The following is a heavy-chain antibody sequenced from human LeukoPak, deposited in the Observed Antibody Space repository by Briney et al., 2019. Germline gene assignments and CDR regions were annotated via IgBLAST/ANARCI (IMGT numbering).Heavy chain of an antibody. CDR1: GYSISSGYY. CDR3: ARRSSSWFPFDY. J-gene: IGHJ4*02. CDR2: IYHSGST. Sequence: KASETLSLTCAVSGYSISSGYYWGWIRQPPGKGLEWIGSIYHSGSTYYNPSLKSRVTISVDTSKNQFSLKLSSVTAADTAVYCCARRSSSWFPFDYWGQGTLVTVSS. V-gene: IGHV4-38-2*01. D-gene: IGHD6-13*01.